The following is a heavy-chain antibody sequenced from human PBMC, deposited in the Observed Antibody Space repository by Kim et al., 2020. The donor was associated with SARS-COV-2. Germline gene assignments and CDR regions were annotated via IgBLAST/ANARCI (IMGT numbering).Heavy chain of an antibody. Sequence: SGPTLVNPTQTLTLTCTFSGFSLSTSGMCVSWIRQPPGKALEWLALIDWDDDKYYSTSLKTRLTISKDTSKNQVVLTMTNMDPVDTATYYCARMYYYDSSGYPYAMGVWGQETPVTVSS. CDR1: GFSLSTSGMC. CDR2: IDWDDDK. J-gene: IGHJ6*02. V-gene: IGHV2-70*01. D-gene: IGHD3-22*01. CDR3: ARMYYYDSSGYPYAMGV.